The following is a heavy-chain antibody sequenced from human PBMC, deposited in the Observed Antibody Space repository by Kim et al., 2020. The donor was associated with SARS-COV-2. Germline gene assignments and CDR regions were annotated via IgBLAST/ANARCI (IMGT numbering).Heavy chain of an antibody. Sequence: GGSLRLSCAASGFTFSSYWMSWVRQAPGKGLEWVANIKQDGSEKYYVDSVKGRFTISRDNAKNSLYLQMNSLRAEDAAVYYCARGPHGRGGSGSYYPTDYWGQGTLVTVSS. CDR1: GFTFSSYW. CDR2: IKQDGSEK. J-gene: IGHJ4*02. CDR3: ARGPHGRGGSGSYYPTDY. V-gene: IGHV3-7*01. D-gene: IGHD3-10*01.